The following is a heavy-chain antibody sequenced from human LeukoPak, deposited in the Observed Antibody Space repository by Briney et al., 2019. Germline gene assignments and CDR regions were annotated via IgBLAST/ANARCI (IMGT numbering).Heavy chain of an antibody. CDR3: ARGRYCGGDCYFYY. V-gene: IGHV4-59*01. D-gene: IGHD2-21*02. Sequence: SETLSLTCNVSGGSIRGYYWSWIRQPPGKGLEWIGYIYSSGSTNYNPSLKSRVTMSVDTSKNQFSLKVSSVTAADTAVYYCARGRYCGGDCYFYYWGQGTLVTVSS. CDR1: GGSIRGYY. CDR2: IYSSGST. J-gene: IGHJ4*02.